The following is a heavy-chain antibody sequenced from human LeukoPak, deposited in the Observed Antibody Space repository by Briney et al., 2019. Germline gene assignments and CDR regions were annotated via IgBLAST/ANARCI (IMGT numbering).Heavy chain of an antibody. D-gene: IGHD4-17*01. V-gene: IGHV4-38-2*01. CDR1: GYSISSGYY. CDR2: IYHSGST. CDR3: ARHDYGDYAGFDI. Sequence: SETLSLTCAVSGYSISSGYYWGRIRQPPGKGLEWIGSIYHSGSTYYNPSLKSRVTISVDTSKNQFSLKLSSVTAADTAVYYCARHDYGDYAGFDIWGQRTMVTVSS. J-gene: IGHJ3*02.